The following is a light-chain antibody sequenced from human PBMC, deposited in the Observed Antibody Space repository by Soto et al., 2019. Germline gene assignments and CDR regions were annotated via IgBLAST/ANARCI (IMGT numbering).Light chain of an antibody. CDR1: QSGGGD. CDR3: QQYNTWPRT. V-gene: IGKV3-15*01. Sequence: ETVMTQSPATMSVSSGERVTLSCRASQSGGGDLAWYQQRAGQAPRLLIFAASPRATSVPARFTGSRSVTDFSLTIDSLQSEDFAVYYFQQYNTWPRTFXQGTKVDIK. J-gene: IGKJ1*01. CDR2: AAS.